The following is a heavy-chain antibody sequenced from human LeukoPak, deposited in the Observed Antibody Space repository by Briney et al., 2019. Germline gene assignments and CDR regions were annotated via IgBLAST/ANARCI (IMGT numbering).Heavy chain of an antibody. V-gene: IGHV4-34*01. Sequence: PSETLSLTCAVYGGSFSGYYWSWIRQPPGKGLEWIGEINHSGSTNYNPSLKSRVTISVDTSKNQFSLKLSSVTAADTAVYYGARANFSGGSCYSGLFDYWGQGTLVTVSS. CDR2: INHSGST. CDR3: ARANFSGGSCYSGLFDY. D-gene: IGHD2-15*01. J-gene: IGHJ4*02. CDR1: GGSFSGYY.